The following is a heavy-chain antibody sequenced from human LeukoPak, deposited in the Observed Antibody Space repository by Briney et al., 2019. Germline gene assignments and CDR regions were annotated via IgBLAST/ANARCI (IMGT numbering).Heavy chain of an antibody. D-gene: IGHD6-13*01. J-gene: IGHJ3*02. CDR2: IYPGDSDT. CDR3: ARPLGRSSSFDI. Sequence: GESLKISCKGSGYTFSSYLIVWVRQMAGKGLEWMGNIYPGDSDTRYSPSFQGQVTTSADKSIATAYLQWSSLKASDTAMYYCARPLGRSSSFDIWGQGTMVTVSS. V-gene: IGHV5-51*01. CDR1: GYTFSSYL.